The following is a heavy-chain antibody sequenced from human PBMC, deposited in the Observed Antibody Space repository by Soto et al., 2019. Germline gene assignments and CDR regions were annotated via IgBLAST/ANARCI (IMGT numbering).Heavy chain of an antibody. D-gene: IGHD1-26*01. Sequence: VQLVESGGGLVQPGGSLRLSCAASGFIFTNYWMSWVRQAPGKGLEWVANINRDGSEKRYVDSVKGRFSISRDNAKNSLYLQMNSLSADDTGVYYCTSARSSVGAPGGFIEYWGQGNLVTVSS. J-gene: IGHJ4*02. CDR3: TSARSSVGAPGGFIEY. V-gene: IGHV3-7*03. CDR1: GFIFTNYW. CDR2: INRDGSEK.